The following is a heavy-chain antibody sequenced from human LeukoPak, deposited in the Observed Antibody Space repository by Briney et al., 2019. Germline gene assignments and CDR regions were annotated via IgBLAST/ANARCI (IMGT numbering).Heavy chain of an antibody. J-gene: IGHJ6*02. Sequence: GGSLRLSCAASGFTFSSYSMNWVRQAPGKGLEWVSSISSSSSYIYYADSVKGRFTISRDNAKNSLYLQMNSLRAEDTAVYYCSSCYRNYYGMDVWGQGTTVTVSS. CDR1: GFTFSSYS. CDR3: SSCYRNYYGMDV. CDR2: ISSSSSYI. D-gene: IGHD6-13*01. V-gene: IGHV3-21*01.